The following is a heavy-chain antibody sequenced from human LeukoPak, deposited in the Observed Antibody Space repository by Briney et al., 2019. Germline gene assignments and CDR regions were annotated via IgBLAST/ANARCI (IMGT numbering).Heavy chain of an antibody. CDR3: ARDNGWSADF. CDR2: IKQDGSAK. V-gene: IGHV3-7*03. Sequence: PGGSLRLSCAASGFTFSRHWMYWVRQALGKGLEWVANIKQDGSAKPYVDSVKGRFTISRDNAKNSLFLQMNSLRAEDTAVYYCARDNGWSADFWGQGTLVTVSS. D-gene: IGHD2-15*01. J-gene: IGHJ4*02. CDR1: GFTFSRHW.